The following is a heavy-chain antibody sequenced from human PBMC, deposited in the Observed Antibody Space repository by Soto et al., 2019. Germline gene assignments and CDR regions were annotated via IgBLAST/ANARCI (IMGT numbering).Heavy chain of an antibody. J-gene: IGHJ4*02. V-gene: IGHV3-53*02. CDR2: IYSIGST. Sequence: VQLVETGGGLIQPGGSLRLSCAASAFTVSSNYMSWVRQAPGKGLEWVSVIYSIGSTYYADSVKGRFTISRDNSKNMLHLQMNSLRAEDTAVYYCARENWELLRGLDYWGQGTLVTVSS. CDR3: ARENWELLRGLDY. CDR1: AFTVSSNY. D-gene: IGHD1-7*01.